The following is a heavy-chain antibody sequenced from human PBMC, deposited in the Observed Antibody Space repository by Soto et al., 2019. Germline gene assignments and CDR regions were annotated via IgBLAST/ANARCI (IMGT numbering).Heavy chain of an antibody. J-gene: IGHJ5*02. Sequence: GGSLRLSCAASGFTFSSYSMNWVRQAPGKGLEWVSSISSSSSYIYYADSVKGRFTISRDNAKNSLYLQMNSLRAEDTAVYYCARETPSLEFDPWGQGTLVTVSS. D-gene: IGHD2-15*01. CDR2: ISSSSSYI. V-gene: IGHV3-21*01. CDR1: GFTFSSYS. CDR3: ARETPSLEFDP.